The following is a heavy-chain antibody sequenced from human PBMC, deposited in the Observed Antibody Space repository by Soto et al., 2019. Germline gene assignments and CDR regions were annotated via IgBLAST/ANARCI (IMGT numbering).Heavy chain of an antibody. V-gene: IGHV4-59*01. CDR3: ARVQIVVVPAAHLYYFDY. CDR2: IYYSGST. D-gene: IGHD2-2*01. Sequence: SETLSLTCTVSGGSISSYYWSWIRQPPGKGLEWIGYIYYSGSTNYNPSLKSRVTISVDTSKSQFSLKLSSVTAADTAVYYCARVQIVVVPAAHLYYFDYWGQGTLVTVSS. J-gene: IGHJ4*02. CDR1: GGSISSYY.